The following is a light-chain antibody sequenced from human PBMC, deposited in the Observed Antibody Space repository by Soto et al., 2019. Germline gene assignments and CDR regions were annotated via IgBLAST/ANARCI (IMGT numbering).Light chain of an antibody. Sequence: QSALTQPASVSGSPGQSITISCTGTSSDVGNYNLVSWYQQHPGKAPKLMIYEVNKRPSGVSDRFSGSKSGNTASLTISVRQAEDEADYSCCSYAGSSTYVFGTGTKLTVL. J-gene: IGLJ1*01. CDR1: SSDVGNYNL. CDR2: EVN. CDR3: CSYAGSSTYV. V-gene: IGLV2-23*02.